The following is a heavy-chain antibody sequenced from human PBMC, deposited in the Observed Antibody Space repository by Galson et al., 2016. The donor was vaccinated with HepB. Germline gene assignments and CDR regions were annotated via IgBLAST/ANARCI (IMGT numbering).Heavy chain of an antibody. CDR2: IDGGSSTI. D-gene: IGHD4-17*01. Sequence: SLRLSCAASEFTFSIYTMNWVRQAPGKGLEWVSYIDGGSSTIYYAASVKGRFTISSDNAKNSLYLPMDSLIADDTAVYYCARGPWGDFGDYEDYFDYWGQGTLVTVSS. V-gene: IGHV3-48*01. CDR3: ARGPWGDFGDYEDYFDY. J-gene: IGHJ4*02. CDR1: EFTFSIYT.